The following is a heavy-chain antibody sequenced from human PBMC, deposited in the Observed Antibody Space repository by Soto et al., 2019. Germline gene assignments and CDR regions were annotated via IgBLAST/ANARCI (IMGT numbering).Heavy chain of an antibody. J-gene: IGHJ4*02. CDR3: ARYLSEWLAFDY. Sequence: QVQLVQSGAEVKKPGSSVKVSCKASGGTFSSDDINWVRQATGQGLEWMGWMNPNSGNTGYAQKFQGRVTMTRNTSISTAYMELSSLRSEDTAVYYCARYLSEWLAFDYWGQGTLVTVSS. V-gene: IGHV1-8*02. D-gene: IGHD6-19*01. CDR1: GGTFSSDD. CDR2: MNPNSGNT.